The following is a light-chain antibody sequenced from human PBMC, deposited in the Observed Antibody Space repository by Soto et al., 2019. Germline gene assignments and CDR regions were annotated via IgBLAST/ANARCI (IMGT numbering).Light chain of an antibody. J-gene: IGKJ1*01. Sequence: EIVLTQSPGTLSLSPGERATLSCRASKSVSSSYLAWYQQKPGQAPRLLIYGASSRATGIPERFSGSGSGTDFILSISRLEPEDFAVYYCQQYGSSPWTFGQGTKVEIK. V-gene: IGKV3-20*01. CDR2: GAS. CDR3: QQYGSSPWT. CDR1: KSVSSSY.